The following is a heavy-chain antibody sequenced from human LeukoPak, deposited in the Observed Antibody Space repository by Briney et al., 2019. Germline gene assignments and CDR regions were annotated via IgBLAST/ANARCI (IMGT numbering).Heavy chain of an antibody. V-gene: IGHV4-30-2*01. Sequence: SQTLSLTCTVSGGSISSGGYYWSWIRQPPGKGLEWIGYIYHSGSTYYNPSLKSRVTISVDRSKNQFSLKLSSVTAADTAVYHCARVGCSSTSCYGRVDVWGKGTTVTVSS. CDR3: ARVGCSSTSCYGRVDV. J-gene: IGHJ6*04. CDR1: GGSISSGGYY. CDR2: IYHSGST. D-gene: IGHD2-2*01.